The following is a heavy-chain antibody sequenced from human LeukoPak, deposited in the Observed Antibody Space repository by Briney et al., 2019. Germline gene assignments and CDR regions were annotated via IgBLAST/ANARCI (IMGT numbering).Heavy chain of an antibody. CDR2: IYTSGST. CDR3: ARQNGVGLFTLP. Sequence: SETLSLTCTVSGGSISSGSYYWSWIRQPAGKGLEWIGRIYTSGSTKYNPSLKSRVTISVDTSKNQFSLKLSSVTAADTAVYYCARQNGVGLFTLPGGQGTLVTVSS. CDR1: GGSISSGSYY. J-gene: IGHJ4*02. V-gene: IGHV4-61*02. D-gene: IGHD2-8*01.